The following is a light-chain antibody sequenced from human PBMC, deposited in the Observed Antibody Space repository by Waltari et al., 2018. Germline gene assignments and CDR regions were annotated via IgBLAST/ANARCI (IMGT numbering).Light chain of an antibody. V-gene: IGKV3-11*01. CDR2: DAS. J-gene: IGKJ2*01. Sequence: EIVLTQSPATLSLSPGETATLSCRASQSVGTYLAWYQQKPGQAPRLLIYDASNRATGIPARFRGSGSGTDFTLTISSLEAEDFAVYYCQQRSIWTPHTFGQGARLEIK. CDR1: QSVGTY. CDR3: QQRSIWTPHT.